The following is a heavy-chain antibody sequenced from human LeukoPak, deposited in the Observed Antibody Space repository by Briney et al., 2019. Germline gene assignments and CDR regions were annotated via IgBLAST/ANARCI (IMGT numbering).Heavy chain of an antibody. CDR2: IYPGDSDT. D-gene: IGHD2-2*01. CDR3: ARGGPSYALDY. V-gene: IGHV5-51*01. Sequence: GESLKISCKGYGYTFTNYWIGWVRRMPGKGLEWMGIIYPGDSDTRYSPSFQGQVTISADKSIGTAYLQWSSLKASDTAIYYCARGGPSYALDYWGQGTLVTVSS. J-gene: IGHJ4*02. CDR1: GYTFTNYW.